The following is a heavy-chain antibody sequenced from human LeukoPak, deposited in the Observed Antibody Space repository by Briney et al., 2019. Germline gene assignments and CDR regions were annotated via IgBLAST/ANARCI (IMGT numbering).Heavy chain of an antibody. CDR2: IKQDGSEK. Sequence: GGSLRLSCAASGFTFSSYWMSWVRQAPGKGLEWVANIKQDGSEKYYVDSVKGRFTISRDNAKNSLYLQMNCLRAEDTAAYYCARDQRYCSSSSCPWEPFDYWGQGTLVTVSS. J-gene: IGHJ4*02. CDR3: ARDQRYCSSSSCPWEPFDY. V-gene: IGHV3-7*05. D-gene: IGHD2-2*01. CDR1: GFTFSSYW.